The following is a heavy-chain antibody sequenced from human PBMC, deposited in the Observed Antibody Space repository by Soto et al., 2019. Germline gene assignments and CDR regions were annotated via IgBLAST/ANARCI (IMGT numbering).Heavy chain of an antibody. CDR2: TSYDGSNT. Sequence: QVQLVESGGGVVQPGTSLRLSCVGSGFTFRSFVIHWVRQAPGKGLEWVALTSYDGSNTYYGDSVKRRFTISRDNSKNTVDLQMDSLRVEDTALYYCARWGTTGGLDFWGQGTLVSVSS. V-gene: IGHV3-30*03. CDR3: ARWGTTGGLDF. D-gene: IGHD3-16*01. J-gene: IGHJ4*02. CDR1: GFTFRSFV.